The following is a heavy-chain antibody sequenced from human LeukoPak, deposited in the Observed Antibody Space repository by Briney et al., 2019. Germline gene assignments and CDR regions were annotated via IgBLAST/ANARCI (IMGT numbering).Heavy chain of an antibody. Sequence: ASVKVSCKAPGNTFTSFHIHWVRQAPGQGLEYMGIIKVYGDTTIYAQRFQGRITMTRDTSTSTVYMELSSLNSEDTAVYYCARESPSTFYFDYWGQGTLVTVSS. V-gene: IGHV1-46*01. J-gene: IGHJ4*02. CDR3: ARESPSTFYFDY. CDR2: IKVYGDTT. D-gene: IGHD1-1*01. CDR1: GNTFTSFH.